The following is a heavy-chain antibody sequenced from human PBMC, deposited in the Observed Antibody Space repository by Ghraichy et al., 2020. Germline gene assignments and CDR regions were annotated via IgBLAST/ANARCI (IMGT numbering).Heavy chain of an antibody. D-gene: IGHD2-2*01. CDR2: ISWDGGST. J-gene: IGHJ3*02. CDR3: AKGIVVPAGRSGLLHNHDAFDI. Sequence: GGSLRLSCAASGFTFDDYTMHWVRQAPGKGLEWVSLISWDGGSTYYADSVKGRFTISRDNSKNSLYLQMNSLRTEDTALYYCAKGIVVPAGRSGLLHNHDAFDIWGQGTMVTVSS. V-gene: IGHV3-43*01. CDR1: GFTFDDYT.